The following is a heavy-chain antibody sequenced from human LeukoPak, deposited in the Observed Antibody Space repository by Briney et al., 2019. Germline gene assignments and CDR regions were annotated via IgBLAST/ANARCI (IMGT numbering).Heavy chain of an antibody. V-gene: IGHV4-34*01. Sequence: SETLSLTCAVYGGSFSGYYWSWIRQPPGKGLEWIGEINHSESTNYNPSLKSRVTISVDTYKNQFSLKLSSVTAADTAVYYCARSSVAGNFDYWGQGALVTVSS. CDR3: ARSSVAGNFDY. J-gene: IGHJ4*02. CDR1: GGSFSGYY. CDR2: INHSEST. D-gene: IGHD6-19*01.